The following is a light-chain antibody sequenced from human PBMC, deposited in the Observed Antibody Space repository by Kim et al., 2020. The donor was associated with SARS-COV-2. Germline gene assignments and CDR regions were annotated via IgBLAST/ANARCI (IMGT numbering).Light chain of an antibody. V-gene: IGLV4-60*03. CDR3: ETWDSNIQV. CDR1: SGHRDYF. J-gene: IGLJ3*02. Sequence: AVQLTCPHGSGHRDYFIAWPQQQPGEAPRFLMKVEGSGSYNKGGGVPDRFSGSRSGADRYLIISSLHSEDEADYYCETWDSNIQVFGGGTQLTVL. CDR2: VEGSGSY.